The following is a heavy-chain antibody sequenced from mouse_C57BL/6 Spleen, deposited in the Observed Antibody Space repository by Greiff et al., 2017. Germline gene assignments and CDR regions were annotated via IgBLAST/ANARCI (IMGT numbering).Heavy chain of an antibody. Sequence: QVQLQQPGAELVRPGSSVKLSCKASGYTFTGYWMDWVKQRPGQGLEWIGNIYPSDSETHYNQKFKDKATLTVDKSSSTAYMQLSSLTSEDSAVYYCAREDDYDGNYLDDWGQGTTLTVSS. CDR2: IYPSDSET. CDR3: AREDDYDGNYLDD. V-gene: IGHV1-61*01. J-gene: IGHJ2*01. CDR1: GYTFTGYW. D-gene: IGHD2-4*01.